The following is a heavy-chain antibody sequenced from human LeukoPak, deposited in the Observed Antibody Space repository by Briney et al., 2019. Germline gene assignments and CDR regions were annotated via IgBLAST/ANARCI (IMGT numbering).Heavy chain of an antibody. J-gene: IGHJ4*02. CDR1: XXXXXXXX. Sequence: PGGSLRLSCAASXXXXXXXXXXXIXXXXXXXXXXXXXISNSGSYXKXADSVKGXFXISRDNGKNSLYLQMNSLRAEDTALYYCARDPQAATDGHLDYWGQGSLVTVSS. V-gene: IGHV3-11*05. CDR3: ARDPQAATDGHLDY. CDR2: ISNSGSYX. D-gene: IGHD2-15*01.